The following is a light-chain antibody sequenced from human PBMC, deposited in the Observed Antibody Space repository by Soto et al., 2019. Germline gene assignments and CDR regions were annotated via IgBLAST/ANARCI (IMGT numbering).Light chain of an antibody. CDR1: SFNIGSNY. Sequence: QAVVTQPPSASGTPGQRVTISCSGSSFNIGSNYVYWYQQLPGTAPKLLIYRNDQRPSGVPDRFSGAKSGTSASLAISGLRSEDEADYYCAAWEDSLSGPVFGGGTKVTVL. J-gene: IGLJ2*01. V-gene: IGLV1-47*01. CDR2: RND. CDR3: AAWEDSLSGPV.